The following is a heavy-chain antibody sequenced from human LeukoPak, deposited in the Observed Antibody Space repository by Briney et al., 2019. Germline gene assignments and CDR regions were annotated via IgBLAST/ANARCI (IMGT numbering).Heavy chain of an antibody. J-gene: IGHJ6*02. CDR2: TGNKANSYTT. V-gene: IGHV3-72*01. D-gene: IGHD3-10*01. CDR3: ARDWFLDVSNTPREGMDV. CDR1: GFTLSVLY. Sequence: PAGSLRLSCAASGFTLSVLYMDWVRQAPRRGLEWVGRTGNKANSYTTEYAAAVKGRFTISRDDSKNALYLQMNSLKTEDTAVYYCARDWFLDVSNTPREGMDVWGQGTTVTVSS.